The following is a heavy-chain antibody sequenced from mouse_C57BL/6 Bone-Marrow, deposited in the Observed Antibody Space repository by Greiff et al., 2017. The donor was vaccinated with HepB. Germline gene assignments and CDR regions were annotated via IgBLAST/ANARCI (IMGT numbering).Heavy chain of an antibody. CDR3: ARPGVVANYYAMDY. CDR1: GYTFTSYG. V-gene: IGHV1-81*01. Sequence: VQLVESGAELARPGASVKLSCKASGYTFTSYGISWVKQRTGQGLEWIGEIYPRSGNTYYNEKFKGKATLTADKSSSTAYMELRSLTSEDSAVYFCARPGVVANYYAMDYWGQGTSVTVSS. D-gene: IGHD1-1*01. J-gene: IGHJ4*01. CDR2: IYPRSGNT.